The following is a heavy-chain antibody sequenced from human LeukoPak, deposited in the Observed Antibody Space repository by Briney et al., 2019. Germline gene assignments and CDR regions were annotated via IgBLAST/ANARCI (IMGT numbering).Heavy chain of an antibody. Sequence: GGSLRLSCAASGFTFDDYAMHWVRQAPGKGLERVSGISWNSGSIGYADSVKGRFTISRDNAKNSLYLQMNSLRAEDMALYYCAKGGRYSSSWYFDYWGQGTLVTVSS. CDR2: ISWNSGSI. J-gene: IGHJ4*02. D-gene: IGHD6-13*01. CDR3: AKGGRYSSSWYFDY. V-gene: IGHV3-9*03. CDR1: GFTFDDYA.